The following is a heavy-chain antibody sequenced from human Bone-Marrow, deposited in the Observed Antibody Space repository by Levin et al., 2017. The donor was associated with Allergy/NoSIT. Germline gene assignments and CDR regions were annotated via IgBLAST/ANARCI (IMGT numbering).Heavy chain of an antibody. D-gene: IGHD2-15*01. CDR3: AKGPYCNGGTCFPTDDTFNV. J-gene: IGHJ3*01. Sequence: GESLKISCEASGFIFRNYGMSWVRQVPGKGLEWVATISGSGASIYLADSVKGHFSISRDNSENTLYLHMNSLRVEDTAVYHCAKGPYCNGGTCFPTDDTFNVWGQGTMVTVSS. CDR2: ISGSGASI. V-gene: IGHV3-23*01. CDR1: GFIFRNYG.